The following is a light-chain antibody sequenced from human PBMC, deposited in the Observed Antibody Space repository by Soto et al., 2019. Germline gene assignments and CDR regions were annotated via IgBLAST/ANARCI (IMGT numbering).Light chain of an antibody. CDR1: QSVSSY. V-gene: IGKV3-11*01. CDR3: QQRSNWPLLT. Sequence: EIVLTQSPATLSLSPGERATLSCRASQSVSSYFAWYQQKPGQAPRLLIYDASNRTTGIPARFSGRGSGTDFTLTISSLEPEDFSVYYCQQRSNWPLLTFGGGTKVEIK. CDR2: DAS. J-gene: IGKJ4*01.